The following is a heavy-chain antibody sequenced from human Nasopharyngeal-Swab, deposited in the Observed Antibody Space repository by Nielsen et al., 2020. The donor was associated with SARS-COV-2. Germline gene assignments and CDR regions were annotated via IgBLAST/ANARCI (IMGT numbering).Heavy chain of an antibody. CDR3: ARARITMIVVVNAFDI. Sequence: SETLSLTCTVSGGSISSSRYYWGWIRQPPGKGLEWIGSMYYSGSTYYNPSLKSRVTISVDTSKNQFSLKLSSVTAADTAVYYCARARITMIVVVNAFDIWGQGTMVTVSS. D-gene: IGHD3-22*01. V-gene: IGHV4-39*07. CDR1: GGSISSSRYY. CDR2: MYYSGST. J-gene: IGHJ3*02.